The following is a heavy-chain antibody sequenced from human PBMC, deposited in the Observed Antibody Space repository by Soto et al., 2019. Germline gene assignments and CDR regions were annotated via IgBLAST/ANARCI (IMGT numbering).Heavy chain of an antibody. J-gene: IGHJ4*02. Sequence: EVQLVESGGVVVQPGGSLRLSCAASGFTFDDYTMHWVRQAPGKGLEWVSLISWDGGSTYYADSVKGRFTISRDNSKNSLYLQMNSLRTEDTALYYCAKDSTRRPYSYGLGVDYWGQGTLVTVSS. D-gene: IGHD5-18*01. V-gene: IGHV3-43*01. CDR3: AKDSTRRPYSYGLGVDY. CDR1: GFTFDDYT. CDR2: ISWDGGST.